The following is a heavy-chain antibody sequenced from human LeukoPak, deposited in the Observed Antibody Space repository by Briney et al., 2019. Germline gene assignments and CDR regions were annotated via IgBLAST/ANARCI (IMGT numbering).Heavy chain of an antibody. CDR2: IIPIFGTP. J-gene: IGHJ4*02. CDR1: GGTFSSYA. CDR3: ARHYYDSSGYYQNIDY. D-gene: IGHD3-22*01. Sequence: ASVKVSCKASGGTFSSYATSWVRQAPGQGLEWMGGIIPIFGTPNYAQKFQGRVTITADKSTSTAYMELSTLRFEDTAMYYCARHYYDSSGYYQNIDYWGQGTLVTVSS. V-gene: IGHV1-69*06.